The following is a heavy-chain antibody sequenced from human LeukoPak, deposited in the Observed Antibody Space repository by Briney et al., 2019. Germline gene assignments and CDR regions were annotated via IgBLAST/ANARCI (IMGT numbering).Heavy chain of an antibody. J-gene: IGHJ5*02. CDR2: IYYSGST. CDR3: ARHASDALYGEVYNWFDP. D-gene: IGHD4-17*01. Sequence: KPSETLSLTCTVSGGSISSVNYYWGWIRQPPGKGLEWIGYIYYSGSTNYNPSLKSRVTISVDTSKNQFSLKLSSVTAADTAVYYCARHASDALYGEVYNWFDPWGQGTLVTVSS. CDR1: GGSISSVNYY. V-gene: IGHV4-61*05.